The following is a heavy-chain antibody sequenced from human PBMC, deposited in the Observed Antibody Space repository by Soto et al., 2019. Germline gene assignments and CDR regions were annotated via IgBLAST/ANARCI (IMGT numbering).Heavy chain of an antibody. J-gene: IGHJ4*02. CDR3: AKAVAYYYDSSADY. CDR2: ISYDGSNK. Sequence: PGGSLRLSCAASGFTFSSYGMHWVRQAPGKGLEWVAVISYDGSNKYYADSVKGRFTISRDNSKNTLYLQMNSLRAEDTAVYYCAKAVAYYYDSSADYWGQGTLVTVSS. D-gene: IGHD3-22*01. V-gene: IGHV3-30*18. CDR1: GFTFSSYG.